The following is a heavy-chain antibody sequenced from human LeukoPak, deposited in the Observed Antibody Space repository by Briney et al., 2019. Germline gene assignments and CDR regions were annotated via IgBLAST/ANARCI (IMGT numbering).Heavy chain of an antibody. CDR2: ISGYNGNT. CDR1: GYTFTSYG. D-gene: IGHD3-10*01. J-gene: IGHJ6*03. Sequence: ASVKVSCKASGYTFTSYGISWVRQAPGQGLEWMGWISGYNGNTNYAQNLQGRVTMTRNTSISTAYMELSSLRSEDTAVYYCARLRRWFGEFNYYYYYMDVWGKGTTVTIS. V-gene: IGHV1-18*01. CDR3: ARLRRWFGEFNYYYYYMDV.